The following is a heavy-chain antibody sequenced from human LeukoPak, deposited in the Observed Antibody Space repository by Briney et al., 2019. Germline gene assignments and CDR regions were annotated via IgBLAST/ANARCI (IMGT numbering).Heavy chain of an antibody. V-gene: IGHV3-7*01. J-gene: IGHJ4*02. Sequence: QAGGSLRLSCAASGFTFSNYWMSWVRQAPGKGLGWVANIKQDGSEKYYMDSVKGRFTISRDNAKNSLYLQMNSLRAEDTAVYYCATGAARHAYWGQGTLVTVSS. CDR3: ATGAARHAY. CDR2: IKQDGSEK. CDR1: GFTFSNYW. D-gene: IGHD6-6*01.